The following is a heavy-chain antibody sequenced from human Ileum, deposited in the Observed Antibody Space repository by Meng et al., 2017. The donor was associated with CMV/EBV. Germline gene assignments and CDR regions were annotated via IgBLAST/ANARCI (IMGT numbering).Heavy chain of an antibody. CDR1: GGSIRSSPYY. CDR3: TRRIKRWFDP. Sequence: SETLSLTCTVSGGSIRSSPYYWAWIRLPPGKGLEWIGSIYYTGTTFYTPSLKSRVTITVDTSKTYLSLNLSSVAAADTAVYYCTRRIKRWFDPWGQGTLLTVSS. J-gene: IGHJ5*02. CDR2: IYYTGTT. V-gene: IGHV4-39*01. D-gene: IGHD2/OR15-2a*01.